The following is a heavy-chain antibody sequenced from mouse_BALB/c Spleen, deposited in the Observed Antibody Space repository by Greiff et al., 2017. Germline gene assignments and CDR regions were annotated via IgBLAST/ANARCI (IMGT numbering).Heavy chain of an antibody. CDR3: NAIYYGNYEYY. Sequence: VQLQQSGAELVRSGASVKLSCTASGFNIKDYYMHWVKQRPEQGLEWIGWIDPENGDTEYAPKFQGKATMTADTSSNTAYLQLSSLTSEDTAVYYCNAIYYGNYEYYWGQGTTLTVSS. D-gene: IGHD2-1*01. CDR1: GFNIKDYY. CDR2: IDPENGDT. V-gene: IGHV14-4*02. J-gene: IGHJ2*01.